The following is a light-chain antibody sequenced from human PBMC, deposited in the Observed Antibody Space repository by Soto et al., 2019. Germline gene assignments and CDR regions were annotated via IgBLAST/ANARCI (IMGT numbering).Light chain of an antibody. CDR2: KAS. Sequence: DIQMTQSPSTLSASVGDRVTITCRASQSISPWLAWYQQKPGKAPKLLIYKASSLESGVPLRFSGSGSGTEFTLTISSLQPDDFATYYCQQYSSYWTFGQGTKVEMK. V-gene: IGKV1-5*03. J-gene: IGKJ1*01. CDR3: QQYSSYWT. CDR1: QSISPW.